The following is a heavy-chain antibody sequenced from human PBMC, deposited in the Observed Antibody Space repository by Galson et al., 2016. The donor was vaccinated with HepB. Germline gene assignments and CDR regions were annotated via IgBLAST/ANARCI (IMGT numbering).Heavy chain of an antibody. J-gene: IGHJ6*02. CDR2: IRSKARSRPT. D-gene: IGHD4-17*01. CDR1: GVTIGRAG. CDR3: TRDPQGDYELAV. Sequence: SLRHSRAAAGVTIGRAGMHWVRHTAGNGLVWVGRIRSKARSRPTEYATFVKGRFTISRDDSKNSMYLEMNSLKTEGTAVYYCTRDPQGDYELAVWGQGATVTVSS. V-gene: IGHV3-72*01.